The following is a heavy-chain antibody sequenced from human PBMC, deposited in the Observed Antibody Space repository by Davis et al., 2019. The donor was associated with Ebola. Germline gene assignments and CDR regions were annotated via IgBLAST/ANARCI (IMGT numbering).Heavy chain of an antibody. CDR3: AKDRRPGY. CDR1: GFTFSNSD. D-gene: IGHD6-25*01. J-gene: IGHJ4*02. V-gene: IGHV3-23*01. CDR2: ISGRGDIT. Sequence: GGSLRLSCAASGFTFSNSDMSWVRQAPGKGLEWVSGISGRGDITYYADSVKGRFTISRDNSKNTLYLHMNSLRAEDTALYYCAKDRRPGYWGQGTLVTVSS.